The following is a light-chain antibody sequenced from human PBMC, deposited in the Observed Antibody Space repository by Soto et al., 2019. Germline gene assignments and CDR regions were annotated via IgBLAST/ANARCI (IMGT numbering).Light chain of an antibody. J-gene: IGKJ1*01. CDR1: QTISSW. CDR3: QQYNSYSEA. Sequence: DIQMTQSPSTLSASLGDRVSITCRASQTISSWLAWYQQKPGKAPKLLIYKASTLKSGVPSRFSGSGSGTEFTLTISSLQPDDFATYYCQQYNSYSEAFGQGTKVDIK. V-gene: IGKV1-5*03. CDR2: KAS.